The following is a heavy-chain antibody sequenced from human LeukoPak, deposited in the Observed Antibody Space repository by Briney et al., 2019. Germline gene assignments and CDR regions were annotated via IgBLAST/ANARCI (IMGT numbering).Heavy chain of an antibody. V-gene: IGHV3-7*01. J-gene: IGHJ6*03. D-gene: IGHD6-6*01. Sequence: PGRSLRLSCAASGFTFSSYAMHWVRQAPGKGLEWVANIKQDGSEKYYVDSVKGRFTISRDNAKNSLYLQMNSLRAEDTAVYYCARDLTSSSGLGYYYYYYMDVWGKGTTVTVSS. CDR1: GFTFSSYA. CDR2: IKQDGSEK. CDR3: ARDLTSSSGLGYYYYYYMDV.